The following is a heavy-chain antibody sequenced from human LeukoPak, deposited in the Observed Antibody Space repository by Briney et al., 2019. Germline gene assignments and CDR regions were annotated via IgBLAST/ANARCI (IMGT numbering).Heavy chain of an antibody. CDR2: IYYSGST. J-gene: IGHJ4*02. CDR3: ARGRRITMVRGGPYDF. D-gene: IGHD3-10*01. Sequence: SETVSLTCTVSGGSISSYYWSWIRQPPGKGLEWGGYIYYSGSTNYNPSLKSRVTISVDTSKNQFSLKLSSVTAADTAGYYCARGRRITMVRGGPYDFWGQGTLVTVSS. V-gene: IGHV4-59*01. CDR1: GGSISSYY.